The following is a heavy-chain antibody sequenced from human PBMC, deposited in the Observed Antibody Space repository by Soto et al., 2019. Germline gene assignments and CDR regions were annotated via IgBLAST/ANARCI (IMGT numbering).Heavy chain of an antibody. CDR2: ISNSGSS. J-gene: IGHJ4*01. D-gene: IGHD2-15*01. V-gene: IGHV4-31*03. CDR1: AVSISNDGYF. CDR3: ASIVTRRSDMGVFDY. Sequence: QVQLQESGPGLVEPSQTLSLTCTVSAVSISNDGYFWTCIRQRPGKGPEWIGYISNSGSSFSNPALRSRLAFSIDTSKNHFSLKLNSMTAAETAIYCWASIVTRRSDMGVFDYWGHGTLVTVSS.